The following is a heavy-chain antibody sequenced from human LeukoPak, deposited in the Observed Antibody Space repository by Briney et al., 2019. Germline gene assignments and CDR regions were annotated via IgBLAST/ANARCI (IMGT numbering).Heavy chain of an antibody. D-gene: IGHD3-22*01. V-gene: IGHV1-69*05. Sequence: GSSVKVSCKASGGTFSSYAISWVRQAPGQGLEWMGGIIPIFGTANYAQKFQGRVTITTDESTSTAYMELSSLRSEDTAVYYCARDGGYDSSGYNAFDIWGQGTMVTVSS. CDR2: IIPIFGTA. J-gene: IGHJ3*02. CDR1: GGTFSSYA. CDR3: ARDGGYDSSGYNAFDI.